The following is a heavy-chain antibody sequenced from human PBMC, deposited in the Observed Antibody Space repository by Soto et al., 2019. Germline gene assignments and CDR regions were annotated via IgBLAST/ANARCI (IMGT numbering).Heavy chain of an antibody. J-gene: IGHJ3*02. CDR2: IRSKAYGGTT. CDR3: TIEYYYDSSGLVVDAFDI. D-gene: IGHD3-22*01. Sequence: GGSLRLSCTASGFTFGDYAMSWVRQAPGKGLEWVGFIRSKAYGGTTEYAASVKGRFTISRDDSKSIAYLQMNSLKTEDTAVYYCTIEYYYDSSGLVVDAFDIWGQGTMVTVSS. CDR1: GFTFGDYA. V-gene: IGHV3-49*04.